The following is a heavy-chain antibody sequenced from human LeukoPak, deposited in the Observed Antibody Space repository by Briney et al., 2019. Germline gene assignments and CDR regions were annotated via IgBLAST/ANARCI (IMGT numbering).Heavy chain of an antibody. Sequence: ASVKVSCKASGGTFSSYLFTWVRRAPGQGLEWMGGIIPMFGTSNYAQRFQGRVTMTADGSTSTAYMELSSLSSEDTAVYYCVRGLDTAMVTAFDYWGQGTLVTVSS. V-gene: IGHV1-69*13. CDR3: VRGLDTAMVTAFDY. CDR1: GGTFSSYL. D-gene: IGHD5-18*01. CDR2: IIPMFGTS. J-gene: IGHJ4*02.